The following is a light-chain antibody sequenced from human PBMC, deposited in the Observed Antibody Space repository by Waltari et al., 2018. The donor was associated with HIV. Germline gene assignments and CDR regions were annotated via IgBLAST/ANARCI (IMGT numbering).Light chain of an antibody. Sequence: IVLTQSPGTLSLSPGDRATLSCRASQRLGPYVALYQQKPGQAPRLLIYDVSNRATDIPARFSASGSGTDFTLTISSLEPEDFAMYYCQQRSSRPPLTFGGGTRVEIK. CDR3: QQRSSRPPLT. J-gene: IGKJ4*01. V-gene: IGKV3-11*01. CDR1: QRLGPY. CDR2: DVS.